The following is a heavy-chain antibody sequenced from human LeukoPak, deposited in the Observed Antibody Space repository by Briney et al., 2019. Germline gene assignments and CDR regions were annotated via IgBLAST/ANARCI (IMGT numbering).Heavy chain of an antibody. Sequence: KTGGSLRLSCAASGFTFNTFNMNWVRQAPGKGLEWVSSITSGGDYIYHADSVKGRFTTSRDNAKNSLSLQLNSLRVEDTAVYYCARGHYDVLAASYKWTPDYWGQGTLVTVSS. CDR1: GFTFNTFN. CDR3: ARGHYDVLAASYKWTPDY. J-gene: IGHJ4*02. D-gene: IGHD3-9*01. V-gene: IGHV3-21*03. CDR2: ITSGGDYI.